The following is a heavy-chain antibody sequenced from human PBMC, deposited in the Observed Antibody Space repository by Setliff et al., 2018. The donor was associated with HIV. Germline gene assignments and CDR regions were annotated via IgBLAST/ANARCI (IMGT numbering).Heavy chain of an antibody. Sequence: ETLSLTCTVSGDFFSSDYYWGWIRQPPGKGLEWIGSIYYSGSTNYNPSLKSRVTIPVDTSKNQFSLKLSSVTAADTAVYYCARPNFSDYYFDYWGQGALVTVSS. CDR3: ARPNFSDYYFDY. CDR1: GDFFSSDYY. D-gene: IGHD2-21*02. V-gene: IGHV4-38-2*02. CDR2: IYYSGST. J-gene: IGHJ4*02.